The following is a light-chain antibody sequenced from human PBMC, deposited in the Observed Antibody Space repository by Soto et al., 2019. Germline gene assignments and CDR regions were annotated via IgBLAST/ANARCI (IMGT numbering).Light chain of an antibody. Sequence: QSALTQPASMSGSPGQSITISCTGTSSDVGGYDYVSWYQQHPGKAPQLMIYDVNNRPSGVSNRFSGSKSGNTASLTISGLQAEDEADYYCSSYTSSSTLVFGTGTKVTVL. J-gene: IGLJ1*01. CDR2: DVN. V-gene: IGLV2-14*01. CDR1: SSDVGGYDY. CDR3: SSYTSSSTLV.